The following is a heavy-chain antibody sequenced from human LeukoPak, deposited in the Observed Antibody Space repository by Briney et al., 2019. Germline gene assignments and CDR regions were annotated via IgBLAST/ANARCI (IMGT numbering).Heavy chain of an antibody. CDR3: TRVGYIDEGIDY. CDR1: GFSFSNHG. J-gene: IGHJ4*02. CDR2: IKQDGSKK. D-gene: IGHD5-24*01. V-gene: IGHV3-7*04. Sequence: GGSLRLSCAASGFSFSNHGMHWVRQAPGKGLEWVANIKQDGSKKSYVDSVKGRFTISRDNAKNSLYLQMNSLRAEDTAIYYCTRVGYIDEGIDYWGQGTLVTVSS.